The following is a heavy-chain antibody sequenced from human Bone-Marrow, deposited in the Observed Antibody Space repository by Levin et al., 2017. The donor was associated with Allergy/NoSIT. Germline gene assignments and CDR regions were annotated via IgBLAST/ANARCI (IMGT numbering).Heavy chain of an antibody. D-gene: IGHD3-10*01. J-gene: IGHJ3*02. CDR1: GYTFSDYF. V-gene: IGHV1-2*06. CDR2: INPKTGGT. CDR3: ARTLPILYGRDGFDM. Sequence: ASVKVSCHASGYTFSDYFVHWVRQAPGQGFEWLGRINPKTGGTKYRPKFQGRVTMSRDTSISTVYMEMNRLKSDDTAVYYCARTLPILYGRDGFDMWGQGTLVTVSS.